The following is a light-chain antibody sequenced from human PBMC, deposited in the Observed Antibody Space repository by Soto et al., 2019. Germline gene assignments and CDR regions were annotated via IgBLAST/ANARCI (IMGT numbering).Light chain of an antibody. CDR3: WSYAGSSTYL. CDR2: EVS. V-gene: IGLV2-23*02. Sequence: QSALTQPASVSASPGQSSSISCTGTGSAVGSYNLVSWYQHDPANAPKDMIYEVSKRSSGVPNRFSGSKSGNTASLTISLLQAEDETDYYCWSYAGSSTYLFGFGTKVNVL. CDR1: GSAVGSYNL. J-gene: IGLJ1*01.